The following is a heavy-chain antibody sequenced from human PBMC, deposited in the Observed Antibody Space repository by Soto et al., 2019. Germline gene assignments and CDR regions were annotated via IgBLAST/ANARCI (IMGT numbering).Heavy chain of an antibody. CDR1: GGSISAYY. CDR3: ARAHNYGDHYYFDY. V-gene: IGHV4-59*01. J-gene: IGHJ4*02. CDR2: IYYSGST. D-gene: IGHD4-17*01. Sequence: SETLSLTCTVSGGSISAYYWSWIRQPPGKGLEWIGYIYYSGSTNYNPSPKSRVTISVDTSKNQFSLKLSFVTAADTAVYYCARAHNYGDHYYFDYWGQGTLVTVSS.